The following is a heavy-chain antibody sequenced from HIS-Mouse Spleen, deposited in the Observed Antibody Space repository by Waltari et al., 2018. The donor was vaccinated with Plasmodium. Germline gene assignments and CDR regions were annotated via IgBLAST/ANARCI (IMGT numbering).Heavy chain of an antibody. CDR2: IYYSGST. Sequence: QVQLQESGPGLVKPSQTLSLTCTVSGGSISSGGYYWSWIRPHPGKGLEWIGYIYYSGSTYYNPSLKSRVTISVDTSKNQFSLKLSSVTAADTAVYYCARSIAATVTFYFDYWGQGTLVTVSS. D-gene: IGHD6-13*01. V-gene: IGHV4-31*03. CDR1: GGSISSGGYY. CDR3: ARSIAATVTFYFDY. J-gene: IGHJ4*02.